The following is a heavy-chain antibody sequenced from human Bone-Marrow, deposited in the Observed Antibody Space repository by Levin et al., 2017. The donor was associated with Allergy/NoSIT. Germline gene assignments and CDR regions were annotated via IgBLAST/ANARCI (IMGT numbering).Heavy chain of an antibody. D-gene: IGHD3-10*01. CDR1: GFIFSSFW. Sequence: GGSLRLSCEASGFIFSSFWMSWVRQAPGKGLEWVANIKQDGSVKQYADSVKGRFTISRDNAKNSLFLQMNSLRDEDTAMYYCVSQTGINYWGQGTLVTVSS. V-gene: IGHV3-7*03. CDR2: IKQDGSVK. J-gene: IGHJ4*02. CDR3: VSQTGINY.